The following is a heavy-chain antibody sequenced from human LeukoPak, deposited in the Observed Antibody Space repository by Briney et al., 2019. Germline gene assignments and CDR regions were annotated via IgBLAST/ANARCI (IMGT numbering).Heavy chain of an antibody. CDR3: ARAQEYSYGRYFDY. CDR2: IYHSGST. J-gene: IGHJ4*02. CDR1: GRSFSGYY. D-gene: IGHD5-18*01. V-gene: IGHV4-34*01. Sequence: SETLSLTCAVYGRSFSGYYRTWIRQTPGKGLEWIGEIYHSGSTNYNPSLKSRVTISVDKSKNQFSLKLSSVTAADTAVYYCARAQEYSYGRYFDYWGQGTLVTVSS.